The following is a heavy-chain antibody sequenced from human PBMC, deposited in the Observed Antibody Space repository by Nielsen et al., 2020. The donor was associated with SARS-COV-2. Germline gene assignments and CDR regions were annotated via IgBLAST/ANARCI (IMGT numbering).Heavy chain of an antibody. CDR1: GGPFNNFA. Sequence: SVKVSCKASGGPFNNFAVSWVRQAPGQGLEWMGGIIPMSGTATYAQRFQGRLTITADESTTTVYMDLSSLRSEDTAVYYCARGSSFYDFWSGSYGDFWGRGTLVTASS. D-gene: IGHD3-3*01. CDR3: ARGSSFYDFWSGSYGDF. V-gene: IGHV1-69*13. J-gene: IGHJ2*01. CDR2: IIPMSGTA.